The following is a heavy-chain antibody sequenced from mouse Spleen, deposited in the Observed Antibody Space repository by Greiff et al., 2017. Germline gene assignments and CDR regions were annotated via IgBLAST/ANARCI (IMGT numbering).Heavy chain of an antibody. CDR2: ISSGGSYT. J-gene: IGHJ2*01. D-gene: IGHD4-1*01. CDR3: ARHGTAYFDY. CDR1: GFTFSSYA. Sequence: EVKVVESGGGLVKPGGSLKLSCAASGFTFSSYAMSWVRQTPEKRLEWVATISSGGSYTYYPDSVKGRFTISRDNAKNTLYLQMSSLRSEDTAMYYCARHGTAYFDYWGQGTTLTVSS. V-gene: IGHV5-9-3*01.